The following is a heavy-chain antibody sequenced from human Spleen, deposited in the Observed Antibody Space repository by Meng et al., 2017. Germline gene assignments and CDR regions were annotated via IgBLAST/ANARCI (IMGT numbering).Heavy chain of an antibody. CDR2: IFSGGNT. CDR3: AKSGGDYTRGLDY. CDR1: GFTVSSNY. Sequence: GESLKISCAVSGFTVSSNYMNWVRQAPGKGLEWVSVIFSGGNTYYGDSVKGRFTISRDSSNNILYLQMNSLRAEDTARYYCAKSGGDYTRGLDYWGQGTLVTVSS. D-gene: IGHD4-17*01. J-gene: IGHJ4*02. V-gene: IGHV3-53*01.